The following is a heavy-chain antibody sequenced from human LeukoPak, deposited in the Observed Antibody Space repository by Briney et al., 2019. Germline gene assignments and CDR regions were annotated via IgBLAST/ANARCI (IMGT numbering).Heavy chain of an antibody. CDR2: IWHDGSNK. V-gene: IGHV3-33*01. Sequence: PGRSLRLSCAAPGFTFSSYGMHWVRQAPGKGLEWVAVIWHDGSNKYYADSVKGRFTISRDNSKNTLYLQMNSLRAEDTAVYYCASGGSGWDWGQGTLVTVSS. CDR3: ASGGSGWD. CDR1: GFTFSSYG. D-gene: IGHD6-19*01. J-gene: IGHJ4*02.